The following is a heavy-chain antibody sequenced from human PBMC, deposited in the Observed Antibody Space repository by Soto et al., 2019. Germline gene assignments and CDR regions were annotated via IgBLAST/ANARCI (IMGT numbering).Heavy chain of an antibody. V-gene: IGHV3-15*01. Sequence: DLEESGEGLVKPGGALRLSCAASGFTFSDAWMSWVRQAPGKGQEWVGRIKSKTDGGTRDYAAPVKGRVTISRDDSKNTLYLQMNGLKTEDTAVYYCTCLHYDILTGSKWHYFDYWGQGTLVTVSS. CDR2: IKSKTDGGTR. CDR1: GFTFSDAW. D-gene: IGHD3-9*01. CDR3: TCLHYDILTGSKWHYFDY. J-gene: IGHJ4*02.